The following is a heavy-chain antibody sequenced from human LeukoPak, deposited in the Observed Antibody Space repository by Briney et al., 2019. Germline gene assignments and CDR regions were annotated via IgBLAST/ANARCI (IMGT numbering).Heavy chain of an antibody. CDR1: GFTFSSYE. J-gene: IGHJ6*02. V-gene: IGHV3-48*03. D-gene: IGHD3-16*01. CDR2: ISGSGSAI. Sequence: PGGSLRLSCAASGFTFSSYEMNWVRQAPGKGLEWVSYISGSGSAIYYADSVKGRFTISRDNAKNSLYLQMNSLRAEDTAVYYCKGFIPYGMDVWGQGTTVTVSS. CDR3: KGFIPYGMDV.